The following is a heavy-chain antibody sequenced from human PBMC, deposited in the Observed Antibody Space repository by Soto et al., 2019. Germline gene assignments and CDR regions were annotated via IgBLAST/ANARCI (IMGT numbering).Heavy chain of an antibody. Sequence: SETLSLTCTVSGGSISSSSYYWGWIRQPPGKGLEWIGSIYYSGSTYYNPSLKSRVTISVDTSKNQFSLKLSSVTAADTAVYYCARERYPRPGEDYYYRMDVWGQGTTVTVS. CDR3: ARERYPRPGEDYYYRMDV. CDR1: GGSISSSSYY. V-gene: IGHV4-39*02. D-gene: IGHD3-9*01. J-gene: IGHJ6*02. CDR2: IYYSGST.